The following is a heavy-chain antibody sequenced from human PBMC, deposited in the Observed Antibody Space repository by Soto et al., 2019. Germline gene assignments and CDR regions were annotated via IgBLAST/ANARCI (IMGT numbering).Heavy chain of an antibody. V-gene: IGHV3-30*18. J-gene: IGHJ4*02. D-gene: IGHD6-6*01. CDR2: MSYAGSYK. CDR3: AKEMYPRTVLDSSSPWGDY. CDR1: GFTFSDYG. Sequence: GGSLRLSCAVSGFTFSDYGMHWVRQAPGKGLEWVAVMSYAGSYKYYADSVKGRFTISRDLSGNTLFLQMNSLRLEDTAVYFCAKEMYPRTVLDSSSPWGDYWGQGSLVTVSS.